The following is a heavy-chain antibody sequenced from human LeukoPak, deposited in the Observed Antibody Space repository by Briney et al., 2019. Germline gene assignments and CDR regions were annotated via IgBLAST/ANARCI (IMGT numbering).Heavy chain of an antibody. CDR1: GFTFSSYS. Sequence: GGSLRLSCAASGFTFSSYSMNWVRQAPGKGLEWVSYISSRSSTIYYADSVKGRFTISRDNAKNSLYLQMNSLRAEDTAVYYCARETSAGTFDYWGQGTLVTVSS. CDR2: ISSRSSTI. CDR3: ARETSAGTFDY. D-gene: IGHD6-13*01. J-gene: IGHJ4*02. V-gene: IGHV3-48*01.